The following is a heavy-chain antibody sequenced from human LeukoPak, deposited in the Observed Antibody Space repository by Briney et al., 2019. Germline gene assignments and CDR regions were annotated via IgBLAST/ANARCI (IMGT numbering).Heavy chain of an antibody. CDR2: TYYRSKWYN. Sequence: SQTLSLTCAISGDSVSSNSAAWNWIRLSPSRGLEWLGRTYYRSKWYNDYAVSVKSRITINPDTSKNQFSLKLSSVTAADTAVYYCARGVTMIGEWGQGTLVTVSS. D-gene: IGHD3-22*01. CDR3: ARGVTMIGE. V-gene: IGHV6-1*01. J-gene: IGHJ4*02. CDR1: GDSVSSNSAA.